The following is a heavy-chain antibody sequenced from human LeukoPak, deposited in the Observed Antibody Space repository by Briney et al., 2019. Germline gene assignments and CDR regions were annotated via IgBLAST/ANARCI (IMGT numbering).Heavy chain of an antibody. D-gene: IGHD3-9*01. CDR3: AKDKALRYFDWLKRDAFDI. V-gene: IGHV3-23*01. J-gene: IGHJ3*02. Sequence: GGSLRLSCAASGFTFSSYAMSWVRQAPGKGLEWVSPISGSGGSTYYADSVKGRFTISRDNSKNTLYLQMNSLRAEDTAVYYCAKDKALRYFDWLKRDAFDIWGQGTMVTVSS. CDR2: ISGSGGST. CDR1: GFTFSSYA.